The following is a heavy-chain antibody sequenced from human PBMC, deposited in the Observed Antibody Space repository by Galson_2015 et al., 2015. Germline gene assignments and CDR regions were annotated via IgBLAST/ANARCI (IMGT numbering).Heavy chain of an antibody. D-gene: IGHD3-9*01. V-gene: IGHV4-4*02. CDR3: ARTLRYFEMDY. CDR2: IYHSGST. CDR1: GGSISSSNW. Sequence: ETLSLTCAVSGGSISSSNWWSWVRQPPGKGLEWIGEIYHSGSTNYNPSLKSRVTISVDTSKNQFSLKLSSVTAADTAVYYCARTLRYFEMDYWGQGTLVTVSS. J-gene: IGHJ4*02.